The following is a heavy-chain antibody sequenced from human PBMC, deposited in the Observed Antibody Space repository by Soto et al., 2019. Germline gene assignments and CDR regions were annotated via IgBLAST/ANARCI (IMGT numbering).Heavy chain of an antibody. Sequence: QVQLQESGPGLVKPSQTLSLTCTVSGGSINSGGYCWSWIRQHPGKGLDWIGCISYGGSTSYNPSLKCRVTISVDTSKNQFSLKLTSVTAADTAVYYCSRGILVWGQGALITVSS. CDR2: ISYGGST. D-gene: IGHD5-18*01. J-gene: IGHJ4*02. CDR3: SRGILV. CDR1: GGSINSGGYC. V-gene: IGHV4-31*03.